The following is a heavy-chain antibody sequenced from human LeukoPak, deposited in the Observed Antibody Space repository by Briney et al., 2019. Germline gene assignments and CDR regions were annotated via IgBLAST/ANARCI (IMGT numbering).Heavy chain of an antibody. J-gene: IGHJ6*03. V-gene: IGHV3-7*01. CDR2: IKEDGREK. D-gene: IGHD2/OR15-2a*01. CDR3: AREENYYYYMDV. Sequence: GGSLRLSCGVSGFTFSSYWMSWVRQAPGKGLEWVANIKEDGREKYYVDSVKGRFTISRDNAKNSLYLQMNSLRAEDTAVYYCAREENYYYYMDVWGKGTTVTVSS. CDR1: GFTFSSYW.